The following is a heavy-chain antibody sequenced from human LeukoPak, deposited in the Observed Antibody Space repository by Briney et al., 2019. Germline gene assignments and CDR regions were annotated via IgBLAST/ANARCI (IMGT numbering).Heavy chain of an antibody. CDR2: IWYDGSNK. CDR3: ARDPRSSGYLDGFDY. CDR1: GFTFSSYG. D-gene: IGHD3-22*01. V-gene: IGHV3-33*01. Sequence: GGSLRLSCAASGFTFSSYGMHWVRQAPGKGLEWVAVIWYDGSNKYYADSVKGRFTISRDNSKNTLYLQMNSLRAEDTAVYYCARDPRSSGYLDGFDYWGQGTLVTVSS. J-gene: IGHJ4*02.